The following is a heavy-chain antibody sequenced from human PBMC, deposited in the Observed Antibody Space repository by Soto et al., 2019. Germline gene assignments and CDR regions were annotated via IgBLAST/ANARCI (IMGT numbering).Heavy chain of an antibody. CDR1: GYSFISYW. Sequence: GESLKISCKGSGYSFISYWIGWVRQMPGKGLEWMGIIYPGDSNTRYSPSFQGQVTISADKSISTAYLQWSSLQASDTAMYYCATAVADGLFDFQHWGQGTLVTVSS. CDR3: ATAVADGLFDFQH. V-gene: IGHV5-51*01. CDR2: IYPGDSNT. D-gene: IGHD2-15*01. J-gene: IGHJ1*01.